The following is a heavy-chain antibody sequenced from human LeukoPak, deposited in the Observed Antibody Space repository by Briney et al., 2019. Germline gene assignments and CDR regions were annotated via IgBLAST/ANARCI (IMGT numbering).Heavy chain of an antibody. CDR1: GFIFSGSW. V-gene: IGHV3-7*03. CDR2: IKKDGSEK. CDR3: TTDTWYSAGH. D-gene: IGHD2-15*01. J-gene: IGHJ4*02. Sequence: GGSLRLSCTASGFIFSGSWMAWIRQAPGKGLGWVAIIKKDGSEKYYVDSMKGRFTISRDNAKNSLFLQMNSLRAEDTAIYYCTTDTWYSAGHWGQGTLVTVSS.